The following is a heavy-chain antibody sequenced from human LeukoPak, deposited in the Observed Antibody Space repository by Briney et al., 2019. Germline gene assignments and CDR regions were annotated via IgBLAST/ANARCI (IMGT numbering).Heavy chain of an antibody. CDR3: ARDPFHCGDYLDDY. V-gene: IGHV1-69*05. Sequence: ASVKVSCKASGGTFSSYAISWVRQAPGQGLEWMGRIIPTFGTANYAQKFQDRVTITTDESTSTAYMELSSLRSEDTAVYYCARDPFHCGDYLDDYGGQGTLVTVSS. CDR2: IIPTFGTA. J-gene: IGHJ4*02. D-gene: IGHD4-17*01. CDR1: GGTFSSYA.